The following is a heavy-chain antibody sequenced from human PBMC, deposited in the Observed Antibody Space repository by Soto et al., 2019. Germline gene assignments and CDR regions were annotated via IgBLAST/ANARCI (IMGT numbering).Heavy chain of an antibody. CDR1: GFTFSSYG. CDR2: IWYDGSNK. V-gene: IGHV3-33*01. Sequence: GGSLRLSCAASGFTFSSYGMHWVRQAPGKGLEWVAVIWYDGSNKYYADSVKGRFTISRDNSKNTLYLQMNSLRAEDTAVYYCAISPPNYYDSSGFPDYWGQGTLVTVSS. CDR3: AISPPNYYDSSGFPDY. D-gene: IGHD3-22*01. J-gene: IGHJ4*02.